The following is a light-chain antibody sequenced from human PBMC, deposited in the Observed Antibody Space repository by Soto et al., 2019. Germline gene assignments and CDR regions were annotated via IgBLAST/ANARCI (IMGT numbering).Light chain of an antibody. CDR2: GAS. CDR3: QQYNNWPPRT. V-gene: IGKV3-15*01. CDR1: QSISNH. Sequence: EIVMTQSPVTLSVSPGERATLSCRASQSISNHLAWYQQKPGQAPRLLIYGASTRATGIPARFSGSGSGTEFPLTISSLQSEDFAVYYCQQYNNWPPRTFGQGTKLEIK. J-gene: IGKJ2*01.